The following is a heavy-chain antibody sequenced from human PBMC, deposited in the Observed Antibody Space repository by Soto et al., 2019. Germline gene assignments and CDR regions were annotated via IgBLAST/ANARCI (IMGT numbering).Heavy chain of an antibody. V-gene: IGHV1-69*04. D-gene: IGHD2-21*02. CDR2: IIPILGIA. Sequence: SVKVSSKASGGTFSSYTISWVRQAPGQGLEWMGRIIPILGIANYAQKFQGRVTITADKSTSTAYMELSSLRSEDTAVYYCARDRSPYCGGDCYSVPDYWGQGTLVTVSS. J-gene: IGHJ4*02. CDR3: ARDRSPYCGGDCYSVPDY. CDR1: GGTFSSYT.